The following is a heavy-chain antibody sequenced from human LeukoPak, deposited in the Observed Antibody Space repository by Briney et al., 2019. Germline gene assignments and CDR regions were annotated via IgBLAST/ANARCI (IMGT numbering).Heavy chain of an antibody. D-gene: IGHD4-11*01. V-gene: IGHV1-46*01. Sequence: ASVKVSCKASGYTFTSYYIHWVRQAPGQGLEWMGIINPSGGSTNYAQKFQGRVTMTRDTSASTVYMELSSLRSEDSAVYYCARWTTTYLDYWGQGTLVTVSS. CDR3: ARWTTTYLDY. CDR1: GYTFTSYY. CDR2: INPSGGST. J-gene: IGHJ4*02.